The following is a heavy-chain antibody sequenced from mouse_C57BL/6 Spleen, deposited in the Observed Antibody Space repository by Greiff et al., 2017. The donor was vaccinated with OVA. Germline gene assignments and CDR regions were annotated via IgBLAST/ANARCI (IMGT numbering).Heavy chain of an antibody. CDR2: IDPEDGDT. J-gene: IGHJ2*01. CDR3: NTGLSDDY. D-gene: IGHD2-2*01. V-gene: IGHV14-1*01. CDR1: GYTFTDYY. Sequence: EVQLLESGAELVRPGASVKLSCTASGYTFTDYYMHWVKQRPEQGLEWIGRIDPEDGDTEYAPKFQGKATMTVDTSSNTAYLQLSSLTSEASAVYYCNTGLSDDYWGKGTTLTVSS.